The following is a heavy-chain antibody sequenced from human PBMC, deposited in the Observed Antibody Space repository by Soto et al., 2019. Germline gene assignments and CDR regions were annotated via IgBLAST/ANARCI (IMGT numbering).Heavy chain of an antibody. Sequence: EVQLVETGGGLIQPGGSLRLSCAASGFTVSSNYMSWVRQSPGKGLEWGSVIYTGGSTYYADSVKGRFTISRDNSKNRLFLQMNSLRAEDTAIYYCAKCMGSSWIGVIDNWGQGTLVTVSS. CDR2: IYTGGST. J-gene: IGHJ4*02. CDR3: AKCMGSSWIGVIDN. D-gene: IGHD6-13*01. V-gene: IGHV3-53*02. CDR1: GFTVSSNY.